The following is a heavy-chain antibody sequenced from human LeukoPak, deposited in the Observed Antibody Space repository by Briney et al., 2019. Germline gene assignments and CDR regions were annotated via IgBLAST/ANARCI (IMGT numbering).Heavy chain of an antibody. CDR3: ARLGYCSGGSCYQDPHYYYYMDV. CDR1: GFTFDDYG. V-gene: IGHV3-20*04. Sequence: GGSLRLSCAASGFTFDDYGMSWVRQAPGKGLEWVSGINWNGGSTGYADSVKGRFTISRDNAKNSLYLQMNSLRAEDTALYYCARLGYCSGGSCYQDPHYYYYMDVWGKGTTVTVSS. D-gene: IGHD2-15*01. CDR2: INWNGGST. J-gene: IGHJ6*03.